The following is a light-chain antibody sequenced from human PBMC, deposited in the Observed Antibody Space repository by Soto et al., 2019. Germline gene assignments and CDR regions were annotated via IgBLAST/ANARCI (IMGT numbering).Light chain of an antibody. CDR3: QQYGRAPWT. CDR1: QSVSSSY. Sequence: EIVLTQSPGTLSLSPGERATLSCRASQSVSSSYLAWYQQKPGQAPRPLIYGASIRAIGIPARFSGSGSGTDFTLTISRLEPEDCAVYYCQQYGRAPWTFGQGTKVEIK. CDR2: GAS. V-gene: IGKV3-20*01. J-gene: IGKJ1*01.